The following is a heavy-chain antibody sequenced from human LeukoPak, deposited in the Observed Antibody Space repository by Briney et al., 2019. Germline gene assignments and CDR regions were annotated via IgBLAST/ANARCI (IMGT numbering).Heavy chain of an antibody. Sequence: GGSLRLSCAASGFTFSGHWMSWVHQAPGKGLEWVANINQGGSDKYYVDSVKGRFTISRDNANNLLYLQMNSLRGEDTAVYYCTRDRSRAEDDWGQGTLVTVSS. CDR3: TRDRSRAEDD. CDR1: GFTFSGHW. J-gene: IGHJ4*02. D-gene: IGHD1-14*01. V-gene: IGHV3-7*01. CDR2: INQGGSDK.